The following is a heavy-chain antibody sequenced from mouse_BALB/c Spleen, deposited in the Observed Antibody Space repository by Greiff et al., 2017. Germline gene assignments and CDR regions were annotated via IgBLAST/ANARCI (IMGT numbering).Heavy chain of an antibody. D-gene: IGHD2-14*01. CDR1: GYSFTSYW. Sequence: VQLQQSGTVLARPGASVKMSCKASGYSFTSYWLHWVKQRPGQGLEWIGAISPGNSDTSYNQKFQGKAKLTAVTSASTAYMELSSLTNEDSAVYYCTTIYDRYDRNYVDDWGQGTTLTVSS. CDR3: TTIYDRYDRNYVDD. CDR2: ISPGNSDT. J-gene: IGHJ2*01. V-gene: IGHV1-5*01.